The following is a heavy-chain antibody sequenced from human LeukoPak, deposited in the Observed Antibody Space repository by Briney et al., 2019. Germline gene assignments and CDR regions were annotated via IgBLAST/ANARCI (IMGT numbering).Heavy chain of an antibody. CDR2: ISGSGARI. D-gene: IGHD5-18*01. V-gene: IGHV3-23*01. Sequence: QPGGSLRLSCAASGFTFSSYGMSWVRQAPGKGLEWVSVISGSGARIYYADSVKGRFTISRDNSKNTLYLQMNSLRAEDTAVYYCAKDKTWIQLWSHLDYWGQGTLVTVSS. CDR3: AKDKTWIQLWSHLDY. CDR1: GFTFSSYG. J-gene: IGHJ4*02.